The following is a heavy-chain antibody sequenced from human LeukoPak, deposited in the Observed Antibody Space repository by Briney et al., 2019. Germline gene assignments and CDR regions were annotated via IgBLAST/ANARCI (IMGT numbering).Heavy chain of an antibody. V-gene: IGHV1-8*03. CDR1: GYTFTSYD. CDR3: ARGRSAMRMDV. J-gene: IGHJ6*04. CDR2: MNPNSGNT. Sequence: GASVKVSCKASGYTFTSYDINWVRQATGQGLEWMGWMNPNSGNTGYAQKFQGRVTITRNTSISTAYMELSTLRFEDTAVYYCARGRSAMRMDVWGKGTTVTVSS. D-gene: IGHD2-2*01.